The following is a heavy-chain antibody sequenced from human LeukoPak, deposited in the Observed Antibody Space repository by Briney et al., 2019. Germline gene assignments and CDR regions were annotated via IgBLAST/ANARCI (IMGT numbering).Heavy chain of an antibody. V-gene: IGHV3-48*01. CDR1: GFTFSSYS. CDR2: ISSSSSTI. J-gene: IGHJ6*03. D-gene: IGHD6-19*01. CDR3: AREEAVAGTVSTAYYYYYMDV. Sequence: PGGSLRLSCAASGFTFSSYSMNWVRQAPGKGLEWVSHISSSSSTIYYADSVKGRFTISRDNAKNSLYLQMNSLRAEDTAVYYCAREEAVAGTVSTAYYYYYMDVWGKGTTVTISS.